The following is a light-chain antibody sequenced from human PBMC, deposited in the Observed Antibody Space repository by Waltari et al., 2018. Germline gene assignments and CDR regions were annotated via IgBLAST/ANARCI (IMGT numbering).Light chain of an antibody. CDR3: QQNSNWPRT. CDR1: QSVSSS. CDR2: GAS. Sequence: EIVMTQSQATLSLSPGERATLSCRASQSVSSSLALYQQKPGQAPRLLIYGASSRATGIPDRFSGSGSGTEFTLTISSLEPEDVAVYYCQQNSNWPRTFGQGTKVEIK. V-gene: IGKV3D-15*01. J-gene: IGKJ1*01.